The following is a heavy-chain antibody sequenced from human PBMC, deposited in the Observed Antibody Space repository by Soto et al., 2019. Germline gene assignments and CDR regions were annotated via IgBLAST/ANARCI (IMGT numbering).Heavy chain of an antibody. CDR2: IKSKTDGGTT. D-gene: IGHD3-9*01. CDR3: TTDYKPDYDILTGYYHMLFDY. V-gene: IGHV3-15*01. Sequence: EVQLVESGGGLVKPGGSLRLSCAASGFTFSNAWMSWVRQAPGKGLEWVGRIKSKTDGGTTDYAAPVKGRFTISRDDSKNTLYLQMNSLKTGDTAVYYCTTDYKPDYDILTGYYHMLFDYWGQGTLVTVSS. CDR1: GFTFSNAW. J-gene: IGHJ4*02.